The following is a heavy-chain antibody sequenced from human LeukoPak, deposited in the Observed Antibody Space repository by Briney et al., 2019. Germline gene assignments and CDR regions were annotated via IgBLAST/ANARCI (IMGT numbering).Heavy chain of an antibody. Sequence: PGGSLRLSCAASGFTFSSYEMNWVRQAPGKGLEWVSYISSSGSTIYYADSVKGRFTISRDNAKNSLYLQMNSLRAEDTAVYYCARETSLRYFDWALDYWGQGTLVTVSS. V-gene: IGHV3-48*03. CDR2: ISSSGSTI. J-gene: IGHJ4*02. CDR1: GFTFSSYE. D-gene: IGHD3-9*01. CDR3: ARETSLRYFDWALDY.